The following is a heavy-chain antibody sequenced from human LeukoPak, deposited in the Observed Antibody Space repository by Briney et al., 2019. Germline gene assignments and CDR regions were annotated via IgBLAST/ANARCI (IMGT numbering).Heavy chain of an antibody. Sequence: GGSLRLSCAASGSTVSSNYMNWVRQAPGKGLEWVSVIYSGGDTYYADSVKGRFTTSRDNSKNTIYLQMDSLRAEDTAIYYCARDYWWNYDYWGQGTLVTVSS. D-gene: IGHD1-7*01. CDR2: IYSGGDT. CDR3: ARDYWWNYDY. J-gene: IGHJ4*02. V-gene: IGHV3-53*05. CDR1: GSTVSSNY.